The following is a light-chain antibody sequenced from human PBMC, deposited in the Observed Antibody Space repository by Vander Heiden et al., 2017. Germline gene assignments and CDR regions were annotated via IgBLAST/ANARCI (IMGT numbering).Light chain of an antibody. V-gene: IGKV1-9*01. CDR1: QGISSY. J-gene: IGKJ3*01. CDR2: AAS. CDR3: LQLNSYPFT. Sequence: DSQVTLSPSFLSPSVGDRVSITCLASQGISSYLAWYQQKPGKAPKLLIYAASTLQSGVPSRFSGSGSGTEFTLTISSLQPEDFATYYCLQLNSYPFTFGHGTKVDIK.